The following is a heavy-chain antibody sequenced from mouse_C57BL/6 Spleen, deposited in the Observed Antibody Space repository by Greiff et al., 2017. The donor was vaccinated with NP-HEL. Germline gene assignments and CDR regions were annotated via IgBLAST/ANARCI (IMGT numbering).Heavy chain of an antibody. CDR3: ARRDYYDYGAWFAY. D-gene: IGHD2-4*01. CDR2: IYPGDGDT. CDR1: GYAFRSYW. J-gene: IGHJ3*01. V-gene: IGHV1-80*01. Sequence: VNVVESGAELVKPGASVKISCKASGYAFRSYWMNWVKQRPGKGLEWIGQIYPGDGDTNYNGKFKGKATLTAAKSSSTAYMQLSSLTSEDSAVYFCARRDYYDYGAWFAYWGQGTLVTVSA.